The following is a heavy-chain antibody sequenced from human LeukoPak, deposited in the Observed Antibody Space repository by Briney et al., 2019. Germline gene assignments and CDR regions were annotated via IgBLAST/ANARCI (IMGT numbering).Heavy chain of an antibody. CDR2: ISSSSSTI. CDR1: GFTFSSYS. V-gene: IGHV3-48*01. Sequence: GGSLRLSCAASGFTFSSYSMNWVRQAPGKGLEWVSYISSSSSTIYYADSVKGRFTISRDNAKNSLYPQMNSLRAEDTAVYYCAQLRRRDYYDSSGYPRLDYWGQGTLVTVSS. J-gene: IGHJ4*02. D-gene: IGHD3-22*01. CDR3: AQLRRRDYYDSSGYPRLDY.